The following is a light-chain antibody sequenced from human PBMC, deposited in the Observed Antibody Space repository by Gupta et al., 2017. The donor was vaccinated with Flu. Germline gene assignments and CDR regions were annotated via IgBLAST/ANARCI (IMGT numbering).Light chain of an antibody. J-gene: IGKJ1*01. Sequence: VGDRVTITCRASQSIGSSLAWYQQKPGKAPKLLIYQAYSLESGVPPRFSGSGSGTEFTLTISSLQPDDFATYYCQQYYIFWTFGQGTMVEI. CDR2: QAY. CDR1: QSIGSS. V-gene: IGKV1-5*03. CDR3: QQYYIFWT.